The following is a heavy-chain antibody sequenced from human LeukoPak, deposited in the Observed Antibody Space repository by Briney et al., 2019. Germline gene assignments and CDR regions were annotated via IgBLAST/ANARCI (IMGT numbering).Heavy chain of an antibody. CDR1: GFTFSSYS. Sequence: GGSLRLSCAASGFTFSSYSMNWVRQAPGKGLEWVSSIGSSSSYIYYADSVKDRFTISRDNAKNSLYLQMNSLRAEDTAVYYCARDSTDFDCWGQGTLVTVSS. CDR3: ARDSTDFDC. V-gene: IGHV3-21*01. CDR2: IGSSSSYI. J-gene: IGHJ4*02.